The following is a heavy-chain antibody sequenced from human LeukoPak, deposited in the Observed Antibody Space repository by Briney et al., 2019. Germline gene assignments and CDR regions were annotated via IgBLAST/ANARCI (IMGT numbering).Heavy chain of an antibody. V-gene: IGHV3-53*01. CDR2: IYSGGST. J-gene: IGHJ4*02. Sequence: GSLRLSCAASGFTFSSYSMNWVRQAPGKGLEWVSVIYSGGSTYYADSVKGRFTISRDNSKNTLYLQMNSLRAEDTAVYYCARGDSAGYDILTGYSSPFDYWGQGTLVTVSS. D-gene: IGHD3-9*01. CDR1: GFTFSSYS. CDR3: ARGDSAGYDILTGYSSPFDY.